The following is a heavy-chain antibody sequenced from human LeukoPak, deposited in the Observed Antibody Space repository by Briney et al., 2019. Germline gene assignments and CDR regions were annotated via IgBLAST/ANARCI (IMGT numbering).Heavy chain of an antibody. CDR2: ISYSGST. Sequence: PSETLSLTCTVSGGAINSYYWSWIRQPPGKGLEWIGYISYSGSTNYNPSLRSRVTMPVYTSKTQFSPKLTSVPAADTAVYYCARGWFYFDYWGQGTLDTVSS. J-gene: IGHJ4*02. V-gene: IGHV4-59*08. CDR1: GGAINSYY. D-gene: IGHD6-19*01. CDR3: ARGWFYFDY.